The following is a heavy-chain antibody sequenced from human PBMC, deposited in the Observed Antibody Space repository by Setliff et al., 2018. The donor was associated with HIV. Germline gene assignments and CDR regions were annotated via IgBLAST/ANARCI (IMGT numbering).Heavy chain of an antibody. V-gene: IGHV4-59*01. CDR3: ARASRKLTDYDYVWGSYRGPAEYFQH. J-gene: IGHJ1*01. CDR1: GGSISSYY. Sequence: TLSLTCTVSGGSISSYYWSWIRQPPGKGLEWIGYIYYSGSTNYNPSLKSRVTISVDTSKNQFSLKLSSVTAADTAVYYCARASRKLTDYDYVWGSYRGPAEYFQHWGQGTLVTVSS. CDR2: IYYSGST. D-gene: IGHD3-16*02.